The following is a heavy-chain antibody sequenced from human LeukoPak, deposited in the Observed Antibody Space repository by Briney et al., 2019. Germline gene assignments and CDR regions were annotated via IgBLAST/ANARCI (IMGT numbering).Heavy chain of an antibody. CDR2: ISYDGSNK. CDR3: TKAPDSWLPFDY. D-gene: IGHD5-24*01. V-gene: IGHV3-30*18. CDR1: GFTFSSYG. Sequence: GGSLRLSCAASGFTFSSYGMHWVRQAPGKGLEWVAVISYDGSNKYYADSVKGRFTISRDNSKNTLYLQMNSLRAEDTAVYYCTKAPDSWLPFDYWGQGTLVTVSS. J-gene: IGHJ4*02.